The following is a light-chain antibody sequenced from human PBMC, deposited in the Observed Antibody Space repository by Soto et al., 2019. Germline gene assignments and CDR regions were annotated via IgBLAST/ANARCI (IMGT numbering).Light chain of an antibody. CDR3: QQYFGAWT. Sequence: DFQLTQSPSTLSASVGDRVTITCRASRSLSGWLAWYQQKPGKAPKLLIYEVSTLETGVPSRFSGSGSGTEFTLTINSLQPDDSATYYFQQYFGAWTFGQGTKVEI. V-gene: IGKV1-5*03. J-gene: IGKJ1*01. CDR1: RSLSGW. CDR2: EVS.